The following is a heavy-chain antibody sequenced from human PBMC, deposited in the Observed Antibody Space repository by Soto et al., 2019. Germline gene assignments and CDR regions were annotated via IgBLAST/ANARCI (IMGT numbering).Heavy chain of an antibody. V-gene: IGHV3-30-3*01. CDR1: GFTFSSYA. CDR2: ISYDGSNK. CDR3: AREMVDRTFDY. D-gene: IGHD2-15*01. J-gene: IGHJ4*02. Sequence: QVQLVESGGGVVQPGRSLRLSCAASGFTFSSYAMHWVRQAPGKGLEWVAVISYDGSNKYYADSVKGRFTISRDNSKNTLYLQMKSLRAEDTAVYYCAREMVDRTFDYWGQGTLVTVSS.